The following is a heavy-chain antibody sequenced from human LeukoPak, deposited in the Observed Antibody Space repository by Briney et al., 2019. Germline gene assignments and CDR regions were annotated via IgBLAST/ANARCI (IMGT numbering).Heavy chain of an antibody. D-gene: IGHD1-1*01. Sequence: GGSLRLSCAASGFTFSRYAMHWVRQAPGTGLEWVAFIQYEGRNKYYADSVKGRFTISRDNSKNMLYLQMNSLIPEDTAVYYCAKDIGDVGRRGYFDCWGQGTLVTVSS. CDR3: AKDIGDVGRRGYFDC. V-gene: IGHV3-30*02. CDR2: IQYEGRNK. J-gene: IGHJ4*02. CDR1: GFTFSRYA.